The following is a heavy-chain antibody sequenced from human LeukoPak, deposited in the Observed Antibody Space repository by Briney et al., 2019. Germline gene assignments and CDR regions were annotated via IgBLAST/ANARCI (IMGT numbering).Heavy chain of an antibody. CDR2: IYYSGST. CDR1: GGSISSGGYY. D-gene: IGHD5-18*01. J-gene: IGHJ4*02. V-gene: IGHV4-31*03. Sequence: PSETLSLTCTVSGGSISSGGYYWSWIRQHPGKGLEWIGYIYYSGSTYYNPSLKSRVTISVDTSKNQFSLKLSSVTAADTAVYYCARHHPYSYGIVYPPFDYWGQGTLVTVSS. CDR3: ARHHPYSYGIVYPPFDY.